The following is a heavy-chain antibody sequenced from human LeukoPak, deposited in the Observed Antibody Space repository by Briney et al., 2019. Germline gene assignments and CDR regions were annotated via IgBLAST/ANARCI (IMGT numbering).Heavy chain of an antibody. CDR1: GFTFSSYG. J-gene: IGHJ4*02. V-gene: IGHV3-33*01. CDR3: ARDRVYSSSWYFYF. Sequence: GGSLRLSCAASGFTFSSYGMHWVRQAPGKGLEWVAVIWYDGSNKYYADSVKGRFTISRDNSKNTLYLQMSSLRAEDTAVYYCARDRVYSSSWYFYFWGQGTLVTVSS. D-gene: IGHD6-13*01. CDR2: IWYDGSNK.